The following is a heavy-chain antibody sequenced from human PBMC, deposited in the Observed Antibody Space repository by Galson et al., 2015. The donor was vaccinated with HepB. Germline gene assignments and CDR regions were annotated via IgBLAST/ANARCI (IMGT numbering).Heavy chain of an antibody. Sequence: SLRLSCAASGFTFSSYSMNWVRQAPGKGLEWVSSISSGSTYIYYADSVKGRFTISRDNTKNSLYLQMNSLRAEDTAVYYCASVRCSGGSCYGGLDPWGQGTLVTVSS. D-gene: IGHD2-15*01. CDR3: ASVRCSGGSCYGGLDP. V-gene: IGHV3-21*01. CDR1: GFTFSSYS. CDR2: ISSGSTYI. J-gene: IGHJ5*02.